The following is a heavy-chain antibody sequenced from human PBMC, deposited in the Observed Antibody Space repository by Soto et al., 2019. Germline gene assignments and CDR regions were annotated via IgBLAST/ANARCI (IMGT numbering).Heavy chain of an antibody. CDR2: ISSSSSYI. V-gene: IGHV3-21*01. Sequence: EVQLVESGGGLVKPGGSLRLSCAASGFTFSSYSMDWVRQAPGKGLEWVSSISSSSSYIYYADSVKGRFTISRDNAKNSLYLQMNSLRAEDTAVYYCVMGELFGEFLGWGKGTTVTVSS. J-gene: IGHJ6*04. CDR3: VMGELFGEFLG. D-gene: IGHD3-10*02. CDR1: GFTFSSYS.